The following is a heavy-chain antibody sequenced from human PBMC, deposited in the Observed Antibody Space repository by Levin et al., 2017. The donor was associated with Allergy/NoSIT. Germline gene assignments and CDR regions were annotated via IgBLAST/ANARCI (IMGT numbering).Heavy chain of an antibody. Sequence: SGPTLVKPTQTLTLTCTFSGFSLSTSGVGVGWIRQPPGKALEWLALIYLDDDKRYSSSLKSRLTITKDTSKNQVVLTMTNMDPVDTATYYCGHRVENAVADYFDYWGQGTLVTVSS. CDR2: IYLDDDK. CDR1: GFSLSTSGVG. CDR3: GHRVENAVADYFDY. D-gene: IGHD1-1*01. V-gene: IGHV2-5*02. J-gene: IGHJ4*02.